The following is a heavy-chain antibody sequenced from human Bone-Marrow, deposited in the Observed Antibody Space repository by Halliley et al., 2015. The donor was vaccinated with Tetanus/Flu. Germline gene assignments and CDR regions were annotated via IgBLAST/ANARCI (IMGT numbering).Heavy chain of an antibody. V-gene: IGHV4-30-2*05. CDR3: ARTRGYSLAYNNFDH. Sequence: IGYIFNSGNSYYNPSLGGRVSISVDPSKGQFSLSVYSVTDADTAVYYCARTRGYSLAYNNFDHWGQGVLVTVSS. D-gene: IGHD5-18*01. CDR2: IFNSGNS. J-gene: IGHJ4*02.